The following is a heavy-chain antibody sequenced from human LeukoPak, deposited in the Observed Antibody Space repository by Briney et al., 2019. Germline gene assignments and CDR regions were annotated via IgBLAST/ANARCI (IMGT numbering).Heavy chain of an antibody. CDR3: AGEPYYYDSSGYYSDAFGI. Sequence: GGSLRLSCAASGFTFSSYSMNWVRQAPGKGLEWVSSISSSSSYIYYADSVKGRFTISRDNAKNSLYLQMNSLRAEDTAVYYCAGEPYYYDSSGYYSDAFGIWGQGTMVTVSS. CDR1: GFTFSSYS. V-gene: IGHV3-21*01. J-gene: IGHJ3*02. D-gene: IGHD3-22*01. CDR2: ISSSSSYI.